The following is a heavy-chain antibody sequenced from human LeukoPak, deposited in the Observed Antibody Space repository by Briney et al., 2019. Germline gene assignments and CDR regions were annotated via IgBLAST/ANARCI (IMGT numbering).Heavy chain of an antibody. V-gene: IGHV3-66*01. J-gene: IGHJ4*02. CDR2: IYSGGST. CDR1: GFTVSSNY. CDR3: ASEDYGILTGYSFDY. Sequence: GGSLRLSCAASGFTVSSNYMSWVRQAPGKGLEWVSVIYSGGSTYYADSVKGRFTISRDNSKNTLYLQMNSLRAEDTAVYYCASEDYGILTGYSFDYWGQGTLVTVSS. D-gene: IGHD3-9*01.